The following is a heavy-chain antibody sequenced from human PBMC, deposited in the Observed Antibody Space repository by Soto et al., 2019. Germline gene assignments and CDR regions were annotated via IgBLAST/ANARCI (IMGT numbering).Heavy chain of an antibody. CDR1: GFTFSSYA. D-gene: IGHD5-12*01. Sequence: GGSLRLSCAASGFTFSSYAMSWVRQAPGKGLEWVSAISGSGGSTYYADSVKGRFTISRENSKNTLYLQMNSLRSEDTAVYYCARDLRRKESSDYYFDYWGQGTLVTVSS. J-gene: IGHJ4*02. CDR2: ISGSGGST. V-gene: IGHV3-23*01. CDR3: ARDLRRKESSDYYFDY.